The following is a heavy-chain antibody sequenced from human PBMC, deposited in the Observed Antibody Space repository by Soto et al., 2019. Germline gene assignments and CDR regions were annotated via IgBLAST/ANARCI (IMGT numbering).Heavy chain of an antibody. CDR2: IYFSGST. Sequence: KQSQTLSLTCTVSGGSISSSSYYWGWIRQPPGKGLEWIGSIYFSGSTYYNPFLKSRVTISVDTSKNQFSLKLSSVTAADTAVYYCAGVADSYGSEYYFDYWGQGTLVTVSS. CDR1: GGSISSSSYY. V-gene: IGHV4-39*01. D-gene: IGHD5-18*01. J-gene: IGHJ4*02. CDR3: AGVADSYGSEYYFDY.